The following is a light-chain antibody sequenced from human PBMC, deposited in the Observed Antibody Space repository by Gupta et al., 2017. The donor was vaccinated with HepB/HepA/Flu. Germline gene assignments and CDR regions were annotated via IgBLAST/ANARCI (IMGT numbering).Light chain of an antibody. CDR3: QHENSSPWT. J-gene: IGKJ1*01. Sequence: DIQMTQSPSTLSASVGDRVTITCRASQSISSWLAWYQQKPGKAPKLLIYKASRVESGVPSRFSGSGSGTEFTLTISSRQPDDFATYYCQHENSSPWTFGQGTXVEIK. CDR1: QSISSW. CDR2: KAS. V-gene: IGKV1-5*03.